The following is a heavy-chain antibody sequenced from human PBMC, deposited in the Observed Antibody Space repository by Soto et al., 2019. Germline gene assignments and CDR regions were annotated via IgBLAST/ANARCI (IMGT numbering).Heavy chain of an antibody. Sequence: AGSLRLSCAAYGFTFSSYEMHWVRQAPGEGLEWVSYITNSGGTIYYGDSVKGRFTISRDNAKNSLYLQMNSLRAEDTAVYYCAREPRIAMTVVAQPTSAFDICGHGTQVTVSS. D-gene: IGHD3-22*01. CDR2: ITNSGGTI. V-gene: IGHV3-48*03. J-gene: IGHJ3*02. CDR1: GFTFSSYE. CDR3: AREPRIAMTVVAQPTSAFDI.